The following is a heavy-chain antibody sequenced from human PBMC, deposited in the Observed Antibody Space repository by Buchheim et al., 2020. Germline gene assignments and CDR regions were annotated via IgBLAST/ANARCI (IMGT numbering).Heavy chain of an antibody. J-gene: IGHJ6*02. Sequence: QLQLQESGPGLVKPSETLSLTCTVSGGSISNSAYFWGWIRQPPGKGPEWIATSRYSGTTYFNPSRQNRVTISVDTSKNQFLLTLRSVTAADTALYYCARENRDGYRNGVDVWGQGTT. CDR1: GGSISNSAYF. D-gene: IGHD5-24*01. V-gene: IGHV4-39*07. CDR3: ARENRDGYRNGVDV. CDR2: SRYSGTT.